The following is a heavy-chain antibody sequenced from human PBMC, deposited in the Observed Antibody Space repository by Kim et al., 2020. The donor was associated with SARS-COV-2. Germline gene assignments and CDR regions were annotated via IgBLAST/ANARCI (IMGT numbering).Heavy chain of an antibody. CDR1: GGSINNYY. Sequence: SETLSLTCTVSGGSINNYYWSWIRQPPGKGLEWIGYIYYSGSTNYNPSLNNRVTISLDTSKNQFSLTLSSVTAADTAFYYCARAPRGGVKYYFDYWGQGTLVTVSS. CDR3: ARAPRGGVKYYFDY. J-gene: IGHJ4*02. CDR2: IYYSGST. V-gene: IGHV4-59*01. D-gene: IGHD2-8*02.